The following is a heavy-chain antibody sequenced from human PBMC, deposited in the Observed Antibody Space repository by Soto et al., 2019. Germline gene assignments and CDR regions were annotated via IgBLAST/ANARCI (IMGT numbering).Heavy chain of an antibody. CDR3: ARGARTTTGNWFDP. V-gene: IGHV4-34*01. J-gene: IGHJ5*02. CDR2: INHSGST. D-gene: IGHD4-4*01. Sequence: PSETLSLTCAVYGGSFSGYYWSWIRQPPGKGLEWIGEINHSGSTNYNPSLKSRVTISVDTSKNQFSLKLSSVTAADTAVYYCARGARTTTGNWFDPWGQGTLVTVSS. CDR1: GGSFSGYY.